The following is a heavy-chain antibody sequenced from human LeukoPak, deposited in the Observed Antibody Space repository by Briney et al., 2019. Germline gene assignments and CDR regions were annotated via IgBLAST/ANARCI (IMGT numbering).Heavy chain of an antibody. Sequence: SGGSLRLSCAASGFTFSGYPIHWVRQAPGKGLEWVANIKQDGSEKYYVDSVKGRFTISRDNAKNSLYLQMNSLRAEDTAVYYCARGGRWLQFYYWGQGTLVTVSS. CDR2: IKQDGSEK. CDR1: GFTFSGYP. V-gene: IGHV3-7*03. D-gene: IGHD5-24*01. CDR3: ARGGRWLQFYY. J-gene: IGHJ4*02.